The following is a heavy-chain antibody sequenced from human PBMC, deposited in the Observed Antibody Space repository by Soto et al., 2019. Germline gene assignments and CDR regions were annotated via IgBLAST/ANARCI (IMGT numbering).Heavy chain of an antibody. J-gene: IGHJ4*02. CDR3: AREEYQYESSGRLYVFFES. D-gene: IGHD3-22*01. V-gene: IGHV4-59*01. CDR2: IYYSGST. CDR1: GGSISRNY. Sequence: QVQLQESGPGLVKPSETLSLTCTVSGGSISRNYWSWIRQPPGKGLEWIGYIYYSGSTNYNPSLKSRDAISVDTAKNQSSQKLNAVTAADTAVYYCAREEYQYESSGRLYVFFESWGQGAVVTVAS.